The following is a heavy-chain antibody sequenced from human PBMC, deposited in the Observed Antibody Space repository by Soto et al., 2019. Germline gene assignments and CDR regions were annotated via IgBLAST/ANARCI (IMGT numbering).Heavy chain of an antibody. CDR1: GFTVSSNY. Sequence: GGSLRLSCAASGFTVSSNYMSWVRQALGKGLEWVSVIYSGGSTYYADSVKGRFTISRDNSKNTLYLQMNSLRAEDTAVYYCASVSGYDNYYYYGMDVWGQGTTVTVSS. J-gene: IGHJ6*02. CDR2: IYSGGST. D-gene: IGHD5-12*01. V-gene: IGHV3-53*01. CDR3: ASVSGYDNYYYYGMDV.